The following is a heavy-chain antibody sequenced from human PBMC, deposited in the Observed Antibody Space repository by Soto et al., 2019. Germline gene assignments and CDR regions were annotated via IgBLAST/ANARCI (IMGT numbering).Heavy chain of an antibody. J-gene: IGHJ5*02. Sequence: GGSLRLSCAASGFTFSSYAMSWVRQAPGKGLEWVSVISGSGGSTYYADSVKGRFTISRDNSKNTLYLQMNSLRAEDTAVYYCAKDYSSGWYIWFDPWGQGTLVTVSS. D-gene: IGHD6-19*01. CDR2: ISGSGGST. V-gene: IGHV3-23*01. CDR3: AKDYSSGWYIWFDP. CDR1: GFTFSSYA.